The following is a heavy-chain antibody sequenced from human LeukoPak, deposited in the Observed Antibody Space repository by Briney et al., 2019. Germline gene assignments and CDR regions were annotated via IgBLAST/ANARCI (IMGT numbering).Heavy chain of an antibody. CDR2: INPDTGDK. CDR1: GYTFTNYH. J-gene: IGHJ4*02. D-gene: IGHD2-21*02. V-gene: IGHV1-8*03. Sequence: ASVKVSCKASGYTFTNYHINWVRQASGQGLEWMTWINPDTGDKGYARKFQDRVTITTDTSISTAYMELSSLSSEDTAVYFCARTTSMTASGYDYWGQGTLVAVSS. CDR3: ARTTSMTASGYDY.